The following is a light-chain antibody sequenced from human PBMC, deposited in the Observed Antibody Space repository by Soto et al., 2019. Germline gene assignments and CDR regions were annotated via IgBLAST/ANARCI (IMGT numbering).Light chain of an antibody. Sequence: QAVVTQEPSLTVSQGGTVTLTCGSSTGAVTSGHYPYWFQQKPGQAPRTLIYDTSNKHSWTPARFSGSLLGGKAALTLSGAQPEDEAEYYCLRSYSGARPGVFGTGTKLTVL. CDR2: DTS. CDR3: LRSYSGARPGV. CDR1: TGAVTSGHY. V-gene: IGLV7-46*01. J-gene: IGLJ1*01.